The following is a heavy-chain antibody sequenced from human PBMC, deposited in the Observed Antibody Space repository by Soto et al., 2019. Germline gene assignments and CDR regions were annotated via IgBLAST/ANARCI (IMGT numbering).Heavy chain of an antibody. CDR2: ISWNSGSI. J-gene: IGHJ4*02. V-gene: IGHV3-9*01. CDR1: GFTFDDYA. D-gene: IGHD3-16*01. Sequence: GGSLRLSCAASGFTFDDYAMHWVRQAPGKGLEWVSGISWNSGSIGYADSVKGRFTISRDNAKNSLYLQMNSLRAEDTALYYCAKAITFGGVKTYFDYWGQGTLVTVSS. CDR3: AKAITFGGVKTYFDY.